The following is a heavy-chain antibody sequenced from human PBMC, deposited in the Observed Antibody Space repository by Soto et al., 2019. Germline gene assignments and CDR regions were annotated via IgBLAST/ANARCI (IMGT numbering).Heavy chain of an antibody. CDR1: GFTFSSYA. Sequence: QVQLVESGGGVVQPGRSLRLSCAASGFTFSSYAMHWVRQAPGKGLEWVAVISYDGSNKYYADSVKGRFTISRDNSKNTLYLQMNSLIAEDTAVYYCARDFGVGFDYWGQGTLVTVSS. CDR3: ARDFGVGFDY. J-gene: IGHJ4*02. CDR2: ISYDGSNK. V-gene: IGHV3-30-3*01. D-gene: IGHD3-10*01.